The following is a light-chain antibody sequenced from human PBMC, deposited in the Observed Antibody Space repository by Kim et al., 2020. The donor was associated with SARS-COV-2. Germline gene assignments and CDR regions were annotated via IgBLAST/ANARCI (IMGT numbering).Light chain of an antibody. CDR1: QSVRSSY. V-gene: IGKV3-20*01. J-gene: IGKJ2*03. CDR2: GAF. CDR3: QQYGSSPPYS. Sequence: PGERATLSCRASQSVRSSYFAWYQQQPGQAPRLVIYGAFRRATGIPDRFSGSGTWTDFTLTISRLEPEDFAVYYCQQYGSSPPYSFGQGTKLEIK.